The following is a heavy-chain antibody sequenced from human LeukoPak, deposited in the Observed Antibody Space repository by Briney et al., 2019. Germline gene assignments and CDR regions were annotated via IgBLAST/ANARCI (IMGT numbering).Heavy chain of an antibody. J-gene: IGHJ4*02. D-gene: IGHD3-10*01. V-gene: IGHV3-23*01. Sequence: PGGSLRLSCAASKFAFSSYAMSWVRQAPGKGLEWVSAISGSGGSTYYADSVKGRFTISRDNSKNTLYLQMNSLRAEDTAVYYCAKRSNYGSGSYPDYWGQGTLVTVSS. CDR2: ISGSGGST. CDR3: AKRSNYGSGSYPDY. CDR1: KFAFSSYA.